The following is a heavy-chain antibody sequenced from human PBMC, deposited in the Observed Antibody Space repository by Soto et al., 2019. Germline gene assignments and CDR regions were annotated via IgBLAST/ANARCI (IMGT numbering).Heavy chain of an antibody. D-gene: IGHD3-22*01. J-gene: IGHJ4*02. CDR2: IYHTGSA. CDR1: GGTNY. V-gene: IGHV4-4*02. Sequence: SETLSLTCTISGGTNYWSWVRQPPGMGLEWIGQIYHTGSAYYHPSLKSRVTISIDKSKNQISLTLSSVTAADTAVYYCAKHRGYSFDYWGQGALVTVSS. CDR3: AKHRGYSFDY.